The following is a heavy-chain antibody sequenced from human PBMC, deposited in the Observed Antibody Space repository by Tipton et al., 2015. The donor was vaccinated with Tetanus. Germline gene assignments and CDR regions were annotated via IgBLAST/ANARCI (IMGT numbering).Heavy chain of an antibody. CDR3: AREGSSGWFDP. Sequence: SLRLSCAASGFIFSSYPMHWVRQAPGKGLEWVSSISSSGSHMYYAESVRGRFSISRDNAKNSLYLQMNSLRADDTALYYCAREGSSGWFDPWGRGTLVTVSS. J-gene: IGHJ5*02. D-gene: IGHD1-26*01. CDR1: GFIFSSYP. CDR2: ISSSGSHM. V-gene: IGHV3-21*06.